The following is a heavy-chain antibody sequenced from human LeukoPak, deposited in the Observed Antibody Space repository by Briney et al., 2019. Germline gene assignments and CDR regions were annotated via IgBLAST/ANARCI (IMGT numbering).Heavy chain of an antibody. D-gene: IGHD1-26*01. J-gene: IGHJ4*02. V-gene: IGHV3-30*18. CDR2: ISYDGSNK. Sequence: PGRSLRLSCAASRFTFSSYDMHWVRQAPGKGLEWVALISYDGSNKYYADSVKGRFTISRDNSKNTLYLQMNSLRAEDTAVYYCAKVLVGATEFPYWGQGTLVTVSS. CDR3: AKVLVGATEFPY. CDR1: RFTFSSYD.